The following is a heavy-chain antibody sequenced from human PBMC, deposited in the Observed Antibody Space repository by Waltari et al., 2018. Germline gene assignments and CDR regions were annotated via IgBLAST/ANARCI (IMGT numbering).Heavy chain of an antibody. V-gene: IGHV4-34*01. Sequence: QVQLQQWGAGLLKPSETLSLTCAVYGGSFSGYYWSWIRQPPGKGLEWIGEINHSGSTNYNPSLKSRVTISVDTSKNQFSLKLSSVTAADTAVYYCARGRRGYDILTGYYQGDAFDIWGQGTMVTVSS. CDR2: INHSGST. D-gene: IGHD3-9*01. CDR1: GGSFSGYY. J-gene: IGHJ3*02. CDR3: ARGRRGYDILTGYYQGDAFDI.